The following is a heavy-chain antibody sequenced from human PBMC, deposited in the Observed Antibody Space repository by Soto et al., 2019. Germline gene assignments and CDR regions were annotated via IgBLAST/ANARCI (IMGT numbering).Heavy chain of an antibody. CDR3: ARGVWAWFDP. CDR2: IYYSGST. V-gene: IGHV4-59*01. D-gene: IGHD3-16*01. Sequence: PSETLSLTCTVSGGSISSYYWSWIRQPPGKGLEWMGDIYYSGSTNYNPSLKSRVTISVDTSKNQFSLKLSSVTAADTAVYYCARGVWAWFDPWGQGTLVTVSS. J-gene: IGHJ5*02. CDR1: GGSISSYY.